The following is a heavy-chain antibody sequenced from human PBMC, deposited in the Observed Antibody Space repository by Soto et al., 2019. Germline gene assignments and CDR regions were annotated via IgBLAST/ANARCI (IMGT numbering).Heavy chain of an antibody. J-gene: IGHJ4*02. Sequence: SETLSLTCTVSGGSISSSSYYWGWIRQPPGKGLEWIGSIYYSGSTYYNPSLKSRATISVDTSKNQFSLKLSSVTAADTAVYYCATGGYSYGYHGKYFDYWGQGTLITVSS. CDR3: ATGGYSYGYHGKYFDY. CDR2: IYYSGST. V-gene: IGHV4-39*01. D-gene: IGHD5-18*01. CDR1: GGSISSSSYY.